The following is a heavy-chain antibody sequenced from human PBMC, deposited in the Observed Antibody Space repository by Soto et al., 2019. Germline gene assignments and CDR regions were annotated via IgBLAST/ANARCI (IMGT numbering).Heavy chain of an antibody. CDR2: ISACNGNT. D-gene: IGHD3-22*01. J-gene: IGHJ4*02. CDR3: ARVNYYDSSGYVY. V-gene: IGHV1-18*01. CDR1: GYTFTSYG. Sequence: ASVKVSCKASGYTFTSYGISWVRQAPGQGLEWMGWISACNGNTKYSQKFQGRVTITRDTSASTAYMELSSLRSEDTSVYYCARVNYYDSSGYVYWGQGTLVTVSS.